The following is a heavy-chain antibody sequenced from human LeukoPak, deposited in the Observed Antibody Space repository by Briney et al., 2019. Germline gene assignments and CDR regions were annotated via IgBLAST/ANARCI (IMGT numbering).Heavy chain of an antibody. CDR1: GGSFDNSYV. D-gene: IGHD5-24*01. CDR3: ARGSDDYKLGNY. CDR2: IYSRDFT. Sequence: PSETLSLSCAVSGGSFDNSYVWTWVRQPPGKGPEWIATIYSRDFTYYNPSLRSRVTISGDRSKNLFSLKLSSVTAADTAVYYCARGSDDYKLGNYWGRGTLVTVSS. J-gene: IGHJ4*02. V-gene: IGHV4-39*01.